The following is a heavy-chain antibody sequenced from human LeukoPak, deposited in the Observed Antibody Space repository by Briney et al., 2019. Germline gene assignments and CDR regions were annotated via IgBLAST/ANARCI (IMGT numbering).Heavy chain of an antibody. CDR1: GYTFTGYY. D-gene: IGHD6-13*01. CDR3: ARIEQGIAAAGTMSY. CDR2: INPNSGGT. V-gene: IGHV1-2*02. J-gene: IGHJ4*02. Sequence: ASVKVSCKASGYTFTGYYMHWVRQAPGQGLEWMGWINPNSGGTNYAQKFQGRVTMTRDTSISTAYMELSRLRSDDTAVYYCARIEQGIAAAGTMSYWGQGTLVTVSS.